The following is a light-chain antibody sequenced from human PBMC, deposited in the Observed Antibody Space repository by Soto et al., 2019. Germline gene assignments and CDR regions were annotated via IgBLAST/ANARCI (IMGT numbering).Light chain of an antibody. CDR3: QQRYTLIT. CDR1: PNIDNF. Sequence: EIVLTQSPATLSLSPGERATLSCRASPNIDNFLVWYQQNPGQSPRLLFYDASKRATGIPARFSGSGSGTDSTLSIRSLEPEDFEVYSCQQRYTLITFGPGTKVDIK. J-gene: IGKJ3*01. V-gene: IGKV3-11*01. CDR2: DAS.